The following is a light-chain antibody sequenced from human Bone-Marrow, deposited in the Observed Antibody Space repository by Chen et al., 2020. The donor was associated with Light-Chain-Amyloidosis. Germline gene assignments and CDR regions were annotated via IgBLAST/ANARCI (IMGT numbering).Light chain of an antibody. J-gene: IGLJ1*01. CDR1: SSDVGGYNH. V-gene: IGLV2-14*01. Sequence: QSALTQPASVSGSPGPSIAISCTGTSSDVGGYNHVSWYQQHPGKAPKLMIYEVSNRPSGVSNRFSGSKSDNTASLTISGLQAEDEADYFCSSFSSSSTLFVFGTGTMVTVL. CDR2: EVS. CDR3: SSFSSSSTLFV.